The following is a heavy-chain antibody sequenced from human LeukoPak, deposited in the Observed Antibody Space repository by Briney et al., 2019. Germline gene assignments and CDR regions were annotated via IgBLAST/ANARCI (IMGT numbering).Heavy chain of an antibody. CDR3: ARGEDQSKQGY. J-gene: IGHJ4*02. D-gene: IGHD6-13*01. CDR1: GGSFSHYY. Sequence: PSGTLSPTCGVYGGSFSHYYRSWLRQPPGKGLEWIGEIHPSGTTDYNPSFNSRVTISVDTSKNQFSLKLTAVTAADTAVYYCARGEDQSKQGYWGQGTLVTVFS. V-gene: IGHV4-34*01. CDR2: IHPSGTT.